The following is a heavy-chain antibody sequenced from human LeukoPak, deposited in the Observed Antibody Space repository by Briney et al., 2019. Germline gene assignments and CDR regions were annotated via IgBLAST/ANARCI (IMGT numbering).Heavy chain of an antibody. CDR3: ARGTLVHYYGSGSYRIRAGFDY. CDR2: ISSSSSYI. CDR1: GFTFSSYS. D-gene: IGHD3-10*01. Sequence: GGSLRLSCAASGFTFSSYSMNWVRQAPGKGLEWVSSISSSSSYIYYADSVKGRFTISRDNAKNSLYLQMNSLRAEDTAVYYCARGTLVHYYGSGSYRIRAGFDYWGQGTLVTVSS. V-gene: IGHV3-21*06. J-gene: IGHJ4*02.